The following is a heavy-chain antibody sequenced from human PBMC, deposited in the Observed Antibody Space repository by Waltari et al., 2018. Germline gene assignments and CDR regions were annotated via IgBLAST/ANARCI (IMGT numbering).Heavy chain of an antibody. CDR1: GYTFSSFG. CDR2: ISTHTGDT. J-gene: IGHJ4*02. D-gene: IGHD3-10*01. Sequence: QVQLLQYGPEVKQPGASVRVSCKASGYTFSSFGLSWVRQAPGRGLEWMGWISTHTGDTDSAQKFRDRLTMTTDSSTTTVYMYLRSLTSDDTAIYYCAKDRDYASGSPPDFWGQGTLVTVSS. CDR3: AKDRDYASGSPPDF. V-gene: IGHV1-18*01.